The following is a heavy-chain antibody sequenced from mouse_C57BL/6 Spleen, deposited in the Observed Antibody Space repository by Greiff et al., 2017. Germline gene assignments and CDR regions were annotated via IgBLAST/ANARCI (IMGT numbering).Heavy chain of an antibody. CDR3: VSSVEGYAMDY. V-gene: IGHV10-1*01. J-gene: IGHJ4*01. CDR1: GFSFNTYA. D-gene: IGHD1-1*01. CDR2: IRSKSNNYAT. Sequence: VQLKESGGGLVQPKGSLKLSCAASGFSFNTYAMNWVRQAPGKGLEWVARIRSKSNNYATYYADSVKDRFTISRDDSESMLYLQMNNLKTEDTAMYYCVSSVEGYAMDYWGQGTSVTVSS.